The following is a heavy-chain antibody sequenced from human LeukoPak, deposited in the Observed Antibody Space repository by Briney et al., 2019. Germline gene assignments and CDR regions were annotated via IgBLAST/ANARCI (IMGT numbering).Heavy chain of an antibody. CDR1: GYTFTGYY. V-gene: IGHV1-2*02. CDR2: INPNSGGT. CDR3: ARVLGYYGSGSYYNWFDP. J-gene: IGHJ5*02. D-gene: IGHD3-10*01. Sequence: ASVKVSCKASGYTFTGYYMHWVRQAPGQGLEWMGWINPNSGGTNYAQKFQGRVTMTRDTSISTAYMELSRLRSDDTAVYYCARVLGYYGSGSYYNWFDPWGQGILVTVSS.